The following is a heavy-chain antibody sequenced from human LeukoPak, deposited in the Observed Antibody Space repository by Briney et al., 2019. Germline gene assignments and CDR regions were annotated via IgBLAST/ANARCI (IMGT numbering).Heavy chain of an antibody. CDR1: GGSLSSYY. CDR2: IYYSGST. J-gene: IGHJ6*02. V-gene: IGHV4-59*08. Sequence: PSETLSLTCTVSGGSLSSYYWSWIRQPPGKGLEWIGYIYYSGSTNYNPPLKSRVTISVDTSKNQFSLKLSSVTAADTAVYYCAGSVGYCSQCMDVWGQGTTVTVSS. CDR3: AGSVGYCSQCMDV. D-gene: IGHD2-15*01.